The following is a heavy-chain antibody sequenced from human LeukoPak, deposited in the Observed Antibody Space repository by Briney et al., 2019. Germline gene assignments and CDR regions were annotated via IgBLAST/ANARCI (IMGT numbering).Heavy chain of an antibody. J-gene: IGHJ4*02. CDR1: GFTFSSYA. CDR2: ISYDGSNK. CDR3: AKDPGYCSGGSCYYFDY. V-gene: IGHV3-30*18. Sequence: GGSLRLSCAASGFTFSSYAMHWVRQAPAKGLEWVAVISYDGSNKYYTDSVKGRFSISRDNFKNTLYLQMNSLRAEDTAVYYCAKDPGYCSGGSCYYFDYWGQGTLVTVSS. D-gene: IGHD2-15*01.